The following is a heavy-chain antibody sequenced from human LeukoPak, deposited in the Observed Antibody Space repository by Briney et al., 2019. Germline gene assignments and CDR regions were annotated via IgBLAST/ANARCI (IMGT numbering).Heavy chain of an antibody. CDR1: GYTLTELS. J-gene: IGHJ5*02. CDR3: ARGVCSGGSCHSVFELSWFDP. Sequence: ASVKVSCKVSGYTLTELSMHWVRQAPGQGLEWMGWINPNSGGTNYAQKFQGRVTMTRDTSISTAYMELSRLRSDDTAVYYCARGVCSGGSCHSVFELSWFDPWGQGTLVTVSS. D-gene: IGHD2-15*01. CDR2: INPNSGGT. V-gene: IGHV1-2*02.